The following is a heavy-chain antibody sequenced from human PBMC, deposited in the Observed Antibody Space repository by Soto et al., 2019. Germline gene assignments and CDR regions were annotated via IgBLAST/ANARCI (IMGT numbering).Heavy chain of an antibody. D-gene: IGHD2-8*01. CDR2: IYYSGST. Sequence: SETLSLTCTVSGGSISSSSYYWGWIRQPPGKGLEWIGSIYYSGSTYYNPSLKSRVTISVDTSKNQFSLKLSSVTAADTAVYYCARPREYCTNGVCYKGMNWFDPWGQGTLVTVSS. CDR3: ARPREYCTNGVCYKGMNWFDP. V-gene: IGHV4-39*01. J-gene: IGHJ5*02. CDR1: GGSISSSSYY.